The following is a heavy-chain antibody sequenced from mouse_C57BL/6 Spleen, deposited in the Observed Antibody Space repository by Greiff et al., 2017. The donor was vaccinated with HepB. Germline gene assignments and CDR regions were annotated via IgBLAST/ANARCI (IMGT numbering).Heavy chain of an antibody. V-gene: IGHV1-82*01. J-gene: IGHJ3*01. Sequence: VQLVESGPELVKPGASVKISCKASGYAFSSSWMNWVKQRPGKGLEWIGRIYPGDGDTNYNGKFKGKATLTADKSSSTAYMQLSSLTSEDSAVYFCARSDYDYEAWFAYWGQGTLVTVSA. D-gene: IGHD2-4*01. CDR1: GYAFSSSW. CDR3: ARSDYDYEAWFAY. CDR2: IYPGDGDT.